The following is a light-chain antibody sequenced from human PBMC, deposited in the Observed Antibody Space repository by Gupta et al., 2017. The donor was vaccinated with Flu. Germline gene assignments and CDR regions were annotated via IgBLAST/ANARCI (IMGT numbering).Light chain of an antibody. CDR3: SSYGCINTLL. Sequence: SGPIALAGTGSDVGRHKYVSGYQQHPGKAPQLMVYEVNNRPAGVPDRFSGSKSGNTASLTFSGLQAEDEADYYCSSYGCINTLLFGGGTKLTVL. J-gene: IGLJ3*02. CDR2: EVN. CDR1: GSDVGRHKY. V-gene: IGLV2-8*01.